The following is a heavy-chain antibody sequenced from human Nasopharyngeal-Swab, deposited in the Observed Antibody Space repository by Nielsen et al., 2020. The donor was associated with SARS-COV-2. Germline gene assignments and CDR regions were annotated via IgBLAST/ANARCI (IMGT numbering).Heavy chain of an antibody. CDR1: LFSVGAYY. CDR2: ISYDGSNK. Sequence: SLKVSCAVSLFSVGAYYMNWIRQAPGMGLECVALISYDGSNKYYADSVKGRFTISRDNFKNTLYLQLSSLRSEDTAVYYCVRDDGSSWLLDKWGQGTLVTVSA. CDR3: VRDDGSSWLLDK. J-gene: IGHJ4*02. D-gene: IGHD6-13*01. V-gene: IGHV3-30*03.